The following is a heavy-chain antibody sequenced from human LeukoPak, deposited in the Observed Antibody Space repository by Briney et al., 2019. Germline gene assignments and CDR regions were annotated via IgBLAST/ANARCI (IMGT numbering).Heavy chain of an antibody. Sequence: GGSLRLSCAASGFTFSSYGMHWVRQAPGKGLEWVAFIRYDGSNKYYADSVKGRFTISRDNSKNTLYLQMNSLRAEDTAVYYCAAYMVRGLNNPDYFDYWGQGTLVTVSS. CDR2: IRYDGSNK. CDR1: GFTFSSYG. CDR3: AAYMVRGLNNPDYFDY. J-gene: IGHJ4*02. D-gene: IGHD3-10*01. V-gene: IGHV3-30*02.